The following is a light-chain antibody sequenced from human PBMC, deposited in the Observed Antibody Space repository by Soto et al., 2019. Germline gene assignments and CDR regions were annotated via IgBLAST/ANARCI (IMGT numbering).Light chain of an antibody. CDR1: QSIRTN. Sequence: EIMMTQSPATVSVSPGERATLSCRASQSIRTNVAWYQQKPGQALRLLIYDASTRATGLSSRFSGSGSGTEFTLTSSSLQSEDVAIYYCQQYNDWPPLTFGGGTGLEI. CDR2: DAS. CDR3: QQYNDWPPLT. V-gene: IGKV3-15*01. J-gene: IGKJ4*02.